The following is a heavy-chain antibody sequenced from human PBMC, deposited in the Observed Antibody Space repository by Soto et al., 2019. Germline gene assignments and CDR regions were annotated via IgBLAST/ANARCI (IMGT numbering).Heavy chain of an antibody. V-gene: IGHV1-18*01. CDR3: AREGQTGKYESGAMVDY. J-gene: IGHJ4*02. Sequence: QVQLVQSGAEVKKPGASVKVSCKASGYTFSSYGLSWVRQAPGQGLEWMGWISAYNGNTNYAQKLQGRVTMTTDTSTSTAYMELRSLRSDETAVYYCAREGQTGKYESGAMVDYWGQGTLVTVSS. CDR2: ISAYNGNT. CDR1: GYTFSSYG. D-gene: IGHD1-26*01.